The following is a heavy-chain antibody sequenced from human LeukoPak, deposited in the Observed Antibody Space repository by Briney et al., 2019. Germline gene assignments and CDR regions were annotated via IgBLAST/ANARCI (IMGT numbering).Heavy chain of an antibody. J-gene: IGHJ4*02. D-gene: IGHD3/OR15-3a*01. CDR3: AKVATWTYFDS. CDR2: IDYSAKTT. V-gene: IGHV3-23*01. Sequence: GGSLRLSCAASGFTFSSYSLNWVRQAPGKGLAWVSTIDYSAKTTYYADSVKGRFTISRDNSKNTLYLQLTSLRVEDTAVYYCAKVATWTYFDSWGQGTLVTVSS. CDR1: GFTFSSYS.